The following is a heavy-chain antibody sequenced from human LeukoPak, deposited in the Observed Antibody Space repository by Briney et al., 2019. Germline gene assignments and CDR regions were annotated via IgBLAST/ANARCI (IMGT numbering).Heavy chain of an antibody. CDR3: ARVGEYSSLFGAFDI. J-gene: IGHJ3*02. D-gene: IGHD6-6*01. CDR1: GFTFSSYA. Sequence: GGSLRLSCAASGFTFSSYAMHWVRQAPGKGLEWVAVISYDGSNKYYADSVKGRFTISRGNSKNTLYLQMNSLRAEDTAVYYCARVGEYSSLFGAFDIWGQGTMVTVSS. V-gene: IGHV3-30-3*01. CDR2: ISYDGSNK.